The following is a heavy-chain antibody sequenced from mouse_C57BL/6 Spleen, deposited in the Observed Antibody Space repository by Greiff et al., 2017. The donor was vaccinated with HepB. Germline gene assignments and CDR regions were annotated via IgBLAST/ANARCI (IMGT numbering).Heavy chain of an antibody. CDR1: GYTFTNYW. CDR3: ARREGNYGFAY. Sequence: QVQLKESGAELVRPGTSVKMSCKASGYTFTNYWIGWAKQRPGHGLEWIGDIYPGGGYTNYNEKFKGKATLTADKSSSTAYMQFSSLTSEDSAIYYCARREGNYGFAYWGQGTLVTVSA. D-gene: IGHD2-1*01. J-gene: IGHJ3*01. CDR2: IYPGGGYT. V-gene: IGHV1-63*01.